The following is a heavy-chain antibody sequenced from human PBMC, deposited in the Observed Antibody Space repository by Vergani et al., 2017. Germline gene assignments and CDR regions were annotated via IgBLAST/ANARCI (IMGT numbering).Heavy chain of an antibody. CDR2: INPSDGSA. CDR3: TRAAAYCSGNTYYYYGMDV. CDR1: GHTFSNYY. Sequence: QAQLVQSGAEVKKPGASVKVSCRAPGHTFSNYYMYWVRQAPGLGLEWMGIINPSDGSASYAQKFQGRVTLTRDTSTSTVYMNLRSLRSEDTAVYYCTRAAAYCSGNTYYYYGMDVWGQGTTVTVSS. J-gene: IGHJ6*02. V-gene: IGHV1-46*03. D-gene: IGHD3-10*01.